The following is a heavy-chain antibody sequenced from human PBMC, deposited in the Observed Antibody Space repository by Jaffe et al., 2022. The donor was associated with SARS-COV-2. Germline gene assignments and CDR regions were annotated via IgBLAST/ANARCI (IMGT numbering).Heavy chain of an antibody. J-gene: IGHJ4*02. CDR3: ARDRFGSGSYYDN. Sequence: QVQLVQSGAEVKKPGSSVRVSCKASGGTFRTSAFSWVRQAPGQGLEWMGGIVPIFRTPNYAQKFQGRVTITADESASTAYMELSGLRSQDTAVYYCARDRFGSGSYYDNWGQGTLVTVSS. V-gene: IGHV1-69*01. CDR1: GGTFRTSA. CDR2: IVPIFRTP. D-gene: IGHD3-10*01.